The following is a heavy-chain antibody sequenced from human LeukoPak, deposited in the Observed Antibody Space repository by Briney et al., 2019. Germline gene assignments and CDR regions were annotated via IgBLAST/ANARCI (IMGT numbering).Heavy chain of an antibody. CDR1: GGSISGYY. Sequence: PSETLSLTCTVSGGSISGYYWSWIRQAPGKGLEWVGNIYYSGATNYNPSLKSRVTISVDTSKNQFSLKLSSVTAADTAVYYCARHGMLGSTTYPLDYWGQGTLVTVSS. CDR3: ARHGMLGSTTYPLDY. CDR2: IYYSGAT. D-gene: IGHD1-26*01. V-gene: IGHV4-59*08. J-gene: IGHJ4*02.